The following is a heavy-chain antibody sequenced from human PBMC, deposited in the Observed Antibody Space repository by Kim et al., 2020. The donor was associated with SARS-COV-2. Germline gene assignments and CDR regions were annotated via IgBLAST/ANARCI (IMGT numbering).Heavy chain of an antibody. CDR2: AYYIGNT. Sequence: SETLSLTCTVSGGSLSSSSYYWGWIRQPPGKGLEWIGTAYYIGNTYYNPSLKSRVTISVDTSKNQFSLKLGSVTAADTAVYYCARHHRYSSGWYDALYYYCMDVWGKGTTLTVSS. D-gene: IGHD6-19*01. CDR3: ARHHRYSSGWYDALYYYCMDV. CDR1: GGSLSSSSYY. V-gene: IGHV4-39*01. J-gene: IGHJ6*03.